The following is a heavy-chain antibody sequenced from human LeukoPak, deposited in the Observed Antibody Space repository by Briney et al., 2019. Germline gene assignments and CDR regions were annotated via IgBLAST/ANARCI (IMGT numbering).Heavy chain of an antibody. V-gene: IGHV3-74*01. CDR3: ARGGGYSYGSFDY. CDR1: GIIFSNYW. CDR2: INRDGSST. Sequence: SGGSLRLSCAASGIIFSNYWMHWVRQAPEKGLVWVSRINRDGSSTSYADSVKGRFTISRDNAKNTLYLQMNSLRAEDTAVYYCARGGGYSYGSFDYWGQGTLVTVSS. D-gene: IGHD5-18*01. J-gene: IGHJ4*02.